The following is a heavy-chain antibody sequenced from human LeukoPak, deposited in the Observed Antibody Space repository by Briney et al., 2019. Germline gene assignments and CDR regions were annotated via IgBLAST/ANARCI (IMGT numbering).Heavy chain of an antibody. CDR3: ASDGYSSGWYVLDY. Sequence: GASVKVSCKASGYTFTSYDINWVRQATGQGLEWMGWMNPNSGNTGYAQKFQGRVTMTRDTSTSTVYMELSSLRSEDTAVYYCASDGYSSGWYVLDYWGQGTLVTVSS. CDR2: MNPNSGNT. CDR1: GYTFTSYD. V-gene: IGHV1-8*01. D-gene: IGHD6-19*01. J-gene: IGHJ4*02.